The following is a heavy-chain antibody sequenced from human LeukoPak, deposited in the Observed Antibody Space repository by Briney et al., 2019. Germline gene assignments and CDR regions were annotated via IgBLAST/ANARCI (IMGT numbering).Heavy chain of an antibody. CDR2: IWYDGSNK. J-gene: IGHJ3*02. CDR1: DTTFRSYG. D-gene: IGHD2-15*01. Sequence: GRSLRFSGAASDTTFRSYGMHWVRKAPGKGLEWVAVIWYDGSNKYYADSVKGRFTISRDNSKNTLYLQMNSLRAEDTAVYYCAKDLQPYCSGGSCFAFDIWGQGTMVTVSS. CDR3: AKDLQPYCSGGSCFAFDI. V-gene: IGHV3-33*06.